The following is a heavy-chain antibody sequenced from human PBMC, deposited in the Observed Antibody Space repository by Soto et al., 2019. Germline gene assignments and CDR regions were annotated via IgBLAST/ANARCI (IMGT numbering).Heavy chain of an antibody. CDR3: AGYLGQPVPANERQLAFDY. J-gene: IGHJ4*02. D-gene: IGHD6-13*01. CDR1: GFSFSDYN. Sequence: QVQLVESGGGLVEPGWSLRLSCAASGFSFSDYNMNWVRQAPGTGLEWISYIGTSGRDTTYADSVKGRFTISRDRAKNSLYLQMNILRTEATAVYYCAGYLGQPVPANERQLAFDYWGQGTLVTVS. V-gene: IGHV3-11*05. CDR2: IGTSGRDT.